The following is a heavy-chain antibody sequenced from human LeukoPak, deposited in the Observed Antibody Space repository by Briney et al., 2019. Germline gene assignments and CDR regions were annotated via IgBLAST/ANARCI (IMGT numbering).Heavy chain of an antibody. CDR2: ISSSGSPI. D-gene: IGHD6-13*01. Sequence: NPAGSLRLSCAASGFTFSNYYMNWIRQAPGKGLEWVSYISSSGSPIYYADSVKGRFTISRDNAENSLYLQMNSLRAEDTAVYYCARAGSAWYTPDYWGQGALVTVSS. J-gene: IGHJ4*02. CDR3: ARAGSAWYTPDY. V-gene: IGHV3-11*04. CDR1: GFTFSNYY.